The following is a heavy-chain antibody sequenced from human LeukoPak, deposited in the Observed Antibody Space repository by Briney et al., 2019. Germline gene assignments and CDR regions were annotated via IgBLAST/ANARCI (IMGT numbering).Heavy chain of an antibody. CDR2: IKQDGSEK. V-gene: IGHV3-7*01. CDR3: ARAYESSGYYWRIFDY. Sequence: GGSLRLSCAASGFTFSSYWMSWVRQAPGKGLEWAANIKQDGSEKYYVDSVKGRFTISRDNAKNSLYLQMNSLRAEDTAVYYCARAYESSGYYWRIFDYWGQGALVTVSS. J-gene: IGHJ4*02. D-gene: IGHD3-22*01. CDR1: GFTFSSYW.